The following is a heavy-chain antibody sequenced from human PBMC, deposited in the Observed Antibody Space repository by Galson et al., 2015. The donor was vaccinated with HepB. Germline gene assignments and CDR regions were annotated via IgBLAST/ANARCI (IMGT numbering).Heavy chain of an antibody. D-gene: IGHD3-10*01. CDR2: ISSTGTTI. J-gene: IGHJ2*01. CDR1: GFTFGTCT. V-gene: IGHV3-48*02. Sequence: SLRLSCAASGFTFGTCTMNWVRQAPGKGLESVPYISSTGTTIYYADSVKGRFTVSRDNAQNSLDLQMNSLRDEDTAVYYCARVFFGSGNSPAYWYFDLWGRGTLVTVSS. CDR3: ARVFFGSGNSPAYWYFDL.